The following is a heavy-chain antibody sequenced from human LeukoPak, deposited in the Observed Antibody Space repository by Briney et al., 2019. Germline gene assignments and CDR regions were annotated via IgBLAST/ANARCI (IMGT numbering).Heavy chain of an antibody. CDR3: ARGGYDIFAFDI. D-gene: IGHD3-9*01. Sequence: PGGSLRLSCAASGFTFSSYGMHWVRQAPGKGLEWVAVIWYDGSNKYYADSVKGRFTISRDNSKNTLYLEMNSLRAEDTAVYYCARGGYDIFAFDIWGQGTMVTVSS. CDR1: GFTFSSYG. CDR2: IWYDGSNK. J-gene: IGHJ3*02. V-gene: IGHV3-33*01.